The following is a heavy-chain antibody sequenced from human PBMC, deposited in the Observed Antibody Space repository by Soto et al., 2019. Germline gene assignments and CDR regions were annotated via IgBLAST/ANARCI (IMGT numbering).Heavy chain of an antibody. CDR1: GFTFSSYA. CDR3: AKDLGTYDSSGYYVSYFDY. Sequence: GGSLRLSCAASGFTFSSYAMSWVRQAPGKGLEWVSAISGSGGSTYYADSVKGRFTISRDNSKNTLYLQMNSLRAEDTAVYYCAKDLGTYDSSGYYVSYFDYWGQGTLVTVSS. CDR2: ISGSGGST. J-gene: IGHJ4*02. V-gene: IGHV3-23*01. D-gene: IGHD3-22*01.